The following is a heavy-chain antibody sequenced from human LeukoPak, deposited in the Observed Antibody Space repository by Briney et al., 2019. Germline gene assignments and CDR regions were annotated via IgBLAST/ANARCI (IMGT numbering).Heavy chain of an antibody. D-gene: IGHD6-19*01. CDR1: GFTFSSYA. Sequence: GGSLRLSCAASGFTFSSYAMHWVRQAPGKGLEWVAVISYDGSNKYYADSVKGRFTISRDNSKNTLYLQMNSLRAEDTAVYYCAKAGGGSGWYVWGQGTLVTVSS. J-gene: IGHJ4*02. CDR3: AKAGGGSGWYV. V-gene: IGHV3-30*04. CDR2: ISYDGSNK.